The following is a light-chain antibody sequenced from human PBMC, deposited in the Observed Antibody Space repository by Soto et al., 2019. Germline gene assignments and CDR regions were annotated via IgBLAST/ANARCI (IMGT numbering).Light chain of an antibody. CDR3: CSHAGSNTL. Sequence: QSALTQPPSASGSPGQSVTISCTGTSSDVGAYNYVSWFQQHPGKAPKFVIFDVSERPSGVPDRFSGSKSGNTAYLTVSGPQAEDEADYYCCSHAGSNTLFGGGTKLTVL. J-gene: IGLJ3*02. V-gene: IGLV2-8*01. CDR1: SSDVGAYNY. CDR2: DVS.